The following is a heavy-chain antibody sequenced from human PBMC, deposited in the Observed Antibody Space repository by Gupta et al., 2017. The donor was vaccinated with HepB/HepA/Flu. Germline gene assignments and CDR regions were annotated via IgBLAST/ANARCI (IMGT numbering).Heavy chain of an antibody. CDR1: GFTFSSYE. V-gene: IGHV3-48*03. D-gene: IGHD5-18*01. Sequence: EVQLVESGGGLVQPGGSLRLSCEASGFTFSSYEMNWVRQAPGKGLEWISFIGDSGNTRHYADSVKGRSTISRDNAKNSLYLQMSSLGDEDTAMYYCAAGRPSGYSYGHDFWGQGTRVTVSS. CDR3: AAGRPSGYSYGHDF. CDR2: IGDSGNTR. J-gene: IGHJ4*02.